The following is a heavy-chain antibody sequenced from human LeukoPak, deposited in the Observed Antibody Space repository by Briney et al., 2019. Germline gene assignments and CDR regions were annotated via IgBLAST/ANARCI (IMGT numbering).Heavy chain of an antibody. D-gene: IGHD2-15*01. CDR1: GYTFTGYY. CDR3: ERDGVVVAAQGAFDI. CDR2: INPNSGGT. J-gene: IGHJ3*02. V-gene: IGHV1-2*02. Sequence: GASVKVSCKASGYTFTGYYMHWVRQAPGQGLEWMGWINPNSGGTNYAQKFQGRVTMTRDTSISTAYIELSRLRSDDPAGYYCERDGVVVAAQGAFDIWGQGTMVIVSS.